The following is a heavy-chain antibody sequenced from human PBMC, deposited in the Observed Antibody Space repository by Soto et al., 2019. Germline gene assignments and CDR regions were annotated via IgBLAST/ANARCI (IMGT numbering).Heavy chain of an antibody. CDR2: IYSGDST. J-gene: IGHJ4*02. CDR3: LNKWRY. V-gene: IGHV3-53*02. Sequence: EVQMVETGGGLIQPGGSLRLSCAASGFIVSNNYMSWVRQAPGKGLEWVSIIYSGDSTYYADSVKGRFTVSRDSSKNTVYLQMNSLRAEDTAVYYCLNKWRYWGQGTLVTVSS. CDR1: GFIVSNNY. D-gene: IGHD5-12*01.